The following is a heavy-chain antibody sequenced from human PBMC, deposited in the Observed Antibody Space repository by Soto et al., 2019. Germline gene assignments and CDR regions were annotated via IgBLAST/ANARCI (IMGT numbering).Heavy chain of an antibody. Sequence: EAQLVESGGGLVQPGGSLRLSCAASGFSIRDYWMTWVRQAPGKGLDWVANIKQDGSEKFYVDSLKGRFTISRDNAKNSVYLLMNSLSADDTAVYYCARGKDGRRAGTYYFDMDVWGKGTTVTLSS. V-gene: IGHV3-7*01. CDR2: IKQDGSEK. J-gene: IGHJ6*03. CDR1: GFSIRDYW. CDR3: ARGKDGRRAGTYYFDMDV. D-gene: IGHD1-1*01.